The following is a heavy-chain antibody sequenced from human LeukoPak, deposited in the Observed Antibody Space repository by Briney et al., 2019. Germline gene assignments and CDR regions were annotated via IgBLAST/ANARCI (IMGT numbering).Heavy chain of an antibody. CDR2: ISSSGGNT. Sequence: GGSLRLACAASGFTFSSYAMSWVRQAPGKGLEWVSVISSSGGNTYYTDSVKGRFTVSRDISKNTLYLQMNSLRAEDTALYYCAKARRDGYKLLDYWGQGTLVTVSS. D-gene: IGHD5-24*01. V-gene: IGHV3-23*01. CDR1: GFTFSSYA. J-gene: IGHJ4*02. CDR3: AKARRDGYKLLDY.